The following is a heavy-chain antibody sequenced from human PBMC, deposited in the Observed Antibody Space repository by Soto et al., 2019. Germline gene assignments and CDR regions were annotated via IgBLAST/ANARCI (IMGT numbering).Heavy chain of an antibody. CDR2: TYADGTT. V-gene: IGHV3-66*01. CDR3: ARWIMGSGGLDY. D-gene: IGHD2-2*03. CDR1: GLTVSRNY. J-gene: IGHJ4*02. Sequence: EVQLVESGGGMVQPGGSLRLSCAASGLTVSRNYMAWVRQAPGKGLDWVSVTYADGTTNYADSVKGRFSIPRDSSKNTLHLQMKSLQADDTSVYYCARWIMGSGGLDYWGRGTLVNVSS.